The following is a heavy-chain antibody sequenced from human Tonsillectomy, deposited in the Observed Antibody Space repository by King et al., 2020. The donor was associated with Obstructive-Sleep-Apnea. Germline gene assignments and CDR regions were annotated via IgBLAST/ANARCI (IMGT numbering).Heavy chain of an antibody. D-gene: IGHD2-8*01. Sequence: QLMQSGAEVKTPGASVKVSCKASGYNFTSYAISWVRQAPGQGLEWMGRINVYNDNTNYAQTFKDRVTMTTDTSTSTAYMELRSLRSDDTAVYYCARDSRMSRGWFDPWGQGTLVSVSS. J-gene: IGHJ5*02. V-gene: IGHV1-18*04. CDR3: ARDSRMSRGWFDP. CDR2: INVYNDNT. CDR1: GYNFTSYA.